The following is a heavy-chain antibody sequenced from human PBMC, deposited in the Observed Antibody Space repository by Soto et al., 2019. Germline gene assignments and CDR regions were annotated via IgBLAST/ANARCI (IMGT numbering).Heavy chain of an antibody. CDR1: GRSISSGGYY. D-gene: IGHD2-2*02. CDR2: IYYSGST. J-gene: IGHJ6*02. Sequence: PSGTLSLTCTLSGRSISSGGYYWSWIRQRPGTGLGWIGSIYYSGSTYYNPSLKSRVNIPVDTSKNQFYLKLSSVTDADTVVYYCARARYCSSTSCYTGMWSPYYYYGMDVWGQGTTVTVSS. CDR3: ARARYCSSTSCYTGMWSPYYYYGMDV. V-gene: IGHV4-31*03.